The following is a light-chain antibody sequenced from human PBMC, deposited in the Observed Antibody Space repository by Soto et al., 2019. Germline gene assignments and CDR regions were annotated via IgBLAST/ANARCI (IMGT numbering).Light chain of an antibody. J-gene: IGLJ1*01. CDR2: SVS. CDR1: SSDIGTYDH. CDR3: ISYTVSRSYV. V-gene: IGLV2-14*01. Sequence: QSALTQPASVSGSPGQSITISCSGTSSDIGTYDHVAWFQQFPGKTPKLVIYSVSDRPSGVSYRFSGSKSGNTASLTISGLQADDEADYYCISYTVSRSYVFGTGTKPTVL.